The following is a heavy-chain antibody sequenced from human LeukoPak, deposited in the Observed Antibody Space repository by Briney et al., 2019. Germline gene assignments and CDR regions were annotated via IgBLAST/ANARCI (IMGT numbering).Heavy chain of an antibody. J-gene: IGHJ3*01. Sequence: PSETLSLTCTVSGGSISSYYWSWIRQPPGKGLEWIGYIYYSGSTNYNPSLKSRVTTSRDTPKNQSSLTLSSMTAADTATYYCVRASADSGGAFDVWGQGTVVTVSS. D-gene: IGHD5-12*01. V-gene: IGHV4-59*01. CDR3: VRASADSGGAFDV. CDR2: IYYSGST. CDR1: GGSISSYY.